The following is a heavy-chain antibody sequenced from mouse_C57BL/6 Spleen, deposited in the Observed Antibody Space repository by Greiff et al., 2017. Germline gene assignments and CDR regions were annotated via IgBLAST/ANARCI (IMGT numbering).Heavy chain of an antibody. CDR2: INPSSGYT. J-gene: IGHJ4*01. D-gene: IGHD2-4*01. Sequence: VQLQQSGAELAKPGASVKLSCKASGYTFTSYWMHWVKQRPGQGLEWIGYINPSSGYTKYNQKFKDKATLTADKSSSTAYMQLSSLTYEDSAVYYGAIIYYDYDRAMDYWGQGTSVTVSS. CDR1: GYTFTSYW. CDR3: AIIYYDYDRAMDY. V-gene: IGHV1-7*01.